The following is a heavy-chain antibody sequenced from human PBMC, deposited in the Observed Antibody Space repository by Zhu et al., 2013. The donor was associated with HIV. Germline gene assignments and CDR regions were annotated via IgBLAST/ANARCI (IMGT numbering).Heavy chain of an antibody. D-gene: IGHD1-26*01. Sequence: QVQMVQPGAEVKKSGASVKVSCKPSGYIFTGYYIHWIRQVPRQGLEWLGRVHCNSGATVYAEKFRGRVTMTRDTSTTTGYMDLRSLRSDDTAIYYCARVWDYLPRSDVDVWGQGTMVTVSS. CDR3: ARVWDYLPRSDVDV. CDR2: VHCNSGAT. V-gene: IGHV1-2*06. CDR1: GYIFTGYY. J-gene: IGHJ3*01.